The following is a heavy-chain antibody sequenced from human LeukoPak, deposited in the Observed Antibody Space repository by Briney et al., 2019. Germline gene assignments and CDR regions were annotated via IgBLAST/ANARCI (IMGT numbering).Heavy chain of an antibody. CDR2: IYHSGST. V-gene: IGHV4-38-2*01. J-gene: IGHJ6*03. CDR3: ARQSGVGYYYYYYMDV. Sequence: PSETLSLTCAVSGYSISSGYYWGGSRQPTGKGVEGIGSIYHSGSTYSNPSLKSRVTISVDTSKNQFSLKLSSVTAADTAVYYCARQSGVGYYYYYYMDVWGKGTTVTVSS. CDR1: GYSISSGYY. D-gene: IGHD2-8*01.